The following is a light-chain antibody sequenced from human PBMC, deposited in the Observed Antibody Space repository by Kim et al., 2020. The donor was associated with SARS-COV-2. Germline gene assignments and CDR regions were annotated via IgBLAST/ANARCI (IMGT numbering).Light chain of an antibody. J-gene: IGLJ1*01. Sequence: SSELTQDPAVSVALGQTVRITCQGDSLRSFYGSWYQQKPGQAPILLMYGNRNRPSGIPDRFSASYSGDTTSLTITGAQAEDEAEYYCNSHDRSNSDFYVFGPGTKVTVL. CDR2: GNR. CDR3: NSHDRSNSDFYV. V-gene: IGLV3-19*01. CDR1: SLRSFY.